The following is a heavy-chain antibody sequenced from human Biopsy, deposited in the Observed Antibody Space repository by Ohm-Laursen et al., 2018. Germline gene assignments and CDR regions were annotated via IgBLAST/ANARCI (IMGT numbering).Heavy chain of an antibody. CDR1: GFTFRNYA. CDR3: SKLGGDPAPFDRASDV. J-gene: IGHJ3*01. V-gene: IGHV3-23*01. Sequence: GSLRLSCSASGFTFRNYALTWVRQAPGKVLEWVSAIGGGGSPTLYADSVKGRFTISRDDSKNTLYLQMNSLRVEDTAVHFCSKLGGDPAPFDRASDVWSRGTKVTVSS. CDR2: IGGGGSPT. D-gene: IGHD2-21*02.